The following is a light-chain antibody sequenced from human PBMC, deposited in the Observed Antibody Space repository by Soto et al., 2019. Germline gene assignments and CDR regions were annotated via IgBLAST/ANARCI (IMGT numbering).Light chain of an antibody. CDR1: HSDIGGYNY. CDR2: EVS. J-gene: IGLJ3*02. CDR3: SSYAGSNNWV. V-gene: IGLV2-8*01. Sequence: QSALTQPPSAYGSPVQSVTISCTGTHSDIGGYNYVSWYQHHPGKAPKLMIYEVSKRPSGVPDRFSGSKSGNTASLTVSGLQAEDEADYYCSSYAGSNNWVFGGGTKLTVL.